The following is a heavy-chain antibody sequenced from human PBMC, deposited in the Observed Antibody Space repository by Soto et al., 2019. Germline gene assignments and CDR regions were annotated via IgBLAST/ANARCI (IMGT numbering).Heavy chain of an antibody. D-gene: IGHD3-10*01. V-gene: IGHV1-69*01. J-gene: IGHJ4*02. CDR3: ARSPAMVRGVTDYYFDY. CDR1: GGTFSNYG. CDR2: IIPILETT. Sequence: QVQLVQSGAEVKKPGSSVKVSCQASGGTFSNYGMTWVRQSPGQGLEWMGGIIPILETTSYAQKFQGRVTITADESTRTAYMEVSSLRSDDTAVYYCARSPAMVRGVTDYYFDYWGQGTLVTVSS.